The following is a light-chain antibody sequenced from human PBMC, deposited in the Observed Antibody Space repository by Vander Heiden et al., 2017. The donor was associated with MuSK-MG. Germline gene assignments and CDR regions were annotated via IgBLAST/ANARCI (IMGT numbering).Light chain of an antibody. CDR3: YARDSSGNHPKGV. CDR2: GKN. V-gene: IGLV3-19*01. CDR1: SLRSYY. J-gene: IGLJ3*02. Sequence: SSELTQDPAVSVALGQTVRITCQGDSLRSYYASWYQQKPGQAPVLVSYGKNNRPSGIPDRFSGSSSGNTASFNINGAQAEDEADYDCYARDSSGNHPKGVFGGGTKLTVL.